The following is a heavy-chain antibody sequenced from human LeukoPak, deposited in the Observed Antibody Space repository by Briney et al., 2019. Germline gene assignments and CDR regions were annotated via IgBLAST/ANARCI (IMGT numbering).Heavy chain of an antibody. CDR3: ARLARNAGPFDY. D-gene: IGHD6-13*01. J-gene: IGHJ4*02. CDR2: INPTAGST. CDR1: GYTFTTYF. Sequence: ASVKISCKASGYTFTTYFMYWVRQAPGQGLECMGIINPTAGSTNYAQKFQGRVTVTRDLSTTTVYMELSSLTSEDTDVYYCARLARNAGPFDYWGQGTLVTVSP. V-gene: IGHV1-46*01.